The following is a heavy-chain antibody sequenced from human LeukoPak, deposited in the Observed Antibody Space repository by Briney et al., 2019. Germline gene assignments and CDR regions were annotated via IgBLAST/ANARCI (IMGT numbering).Heavy chain of an antibody. J-gene: IGHJ5*02. V-gene: IGHV4-39*07. CDR1: GGSISSSSYY. CDR2: INHSGST. Sequence: SETLPLTCTVSGGSISSSSYYWGWIRQPPGKGLEWIGEINHSGSTNYNPSLKSRVTISVDTSKNQFSLKLSSVTAADTAVYYCARDVPVVAATNWFDPWGQGTLVTVSS. D-gene: IGHD2-15*01. CDR3: ARDVPVVAATNWFDP.